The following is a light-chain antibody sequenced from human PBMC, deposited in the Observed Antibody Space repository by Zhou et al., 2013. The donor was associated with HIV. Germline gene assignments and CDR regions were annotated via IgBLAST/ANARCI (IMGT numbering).Light chain of an antibody. J-gene: IGKJ1*01. CDR2: AAT. Sequence: DIQMTQSPSSVSASVGDTVTISCRASQGLSSWLAWYQQKPGKAPKLLIFAATSLHSGVPSRFSGSGSGTDFTLTISSLQPEDFATYYCQQYNGHSTFGQGTKVDIK. CDR3: QQYNGHST. V-gene: IGKV1D-12*01. CDR1: QGLSSW.